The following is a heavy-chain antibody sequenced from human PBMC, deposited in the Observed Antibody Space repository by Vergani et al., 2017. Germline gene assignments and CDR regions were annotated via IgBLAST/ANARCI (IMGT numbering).Heavy chain of an antibody. CDR3: ARVDLXVVPAAGTYNWFDP. CDR2: INPNSGGT. J-gene: IGHJ5*02. D-gene: IGHD2-2*01. CDR1: GYTFTGYY. Sequence: QVQLVQSGAEVKKPGASVKVSCKASGYTFTGYYMHWVRQAPGQGLEWMGWINPNSGGTNYAQKFQGRVTMTRDTSISTAYMELSRLRSDDTAVYYCARVDLXVVPAAGTYNWFDPWGQGTLVTVSS. V-gene: IGHV1-2*02.